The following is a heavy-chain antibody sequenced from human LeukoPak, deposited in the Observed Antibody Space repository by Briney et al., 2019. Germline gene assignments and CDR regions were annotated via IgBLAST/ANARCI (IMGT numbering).Heavy chain of an antibody. CDR1: GYTFSSYS. CDR3: ARVGGEFYDILTGPFYHGMDV. V-gene: IGHV3-21*01. D-gene: IGHD3-9*01. Sequence: GGSLRLSCAASGYTFSSYSMNWVRQAPGKGLEWVSSINSSSSYIYYADSVKGRFTISRDNAKNSLYLQMNSLRAEDTAVYYCARVGGEFYDILTGPFYHGMDVWGKGTTVTVSS. CDR2: INSSSSYI. J-gene: IGHJ6*04.